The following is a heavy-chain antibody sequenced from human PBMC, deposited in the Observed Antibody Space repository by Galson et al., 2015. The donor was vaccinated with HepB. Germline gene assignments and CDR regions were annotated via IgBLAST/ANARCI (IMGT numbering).Heavy chain of an antibody. D-gene: IGHD1-26*01. CDR2: ISYDGSNK. Sequence: SLRLSCAASGFTFSSYGMHWVRQAPGKGLEWVAVISYDGSNKYCADSVKGRFTISRDNSKNTLYLQMNSLRAEDTAVYYCAKDRWVGATTALFDYWGQGTLVTVSS. CDR3: AKDRWVGATTALFDY. CDR1: GFTFSSYG. J-gene: IGHJ4*02. V-gene: IGHV3-30*18.